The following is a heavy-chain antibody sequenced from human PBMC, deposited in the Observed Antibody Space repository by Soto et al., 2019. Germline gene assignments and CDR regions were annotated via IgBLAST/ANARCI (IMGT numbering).Heavy chain of an antibody. D-gene: IGHD2-15*01. CDR2: INHSGST. J-gene: IGHJ5*02. Sequence: QVQLQQWGAGLLKPSETLSLTCAVYGGSFSGYYWSWIRQPPGKGLEWIGEINHSGSTNYNPSLKSRVTISVYTSKNQFSLRLSSVTAADTAVYYCARGYPVVVVVAGDRNWFDPWGQGTLVTVSS. V-gene: IGHV4-34*01. CDR3: ARGYPVVVVVAGDRNWFDP. CDR1: GGSFSGYY.